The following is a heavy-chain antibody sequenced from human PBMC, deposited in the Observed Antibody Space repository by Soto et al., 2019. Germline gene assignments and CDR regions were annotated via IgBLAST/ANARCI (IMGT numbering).Heavy chain of an antibody. V-gene: IGHV1-46*01. CDR1: GYTFTSYY. Sequence: ASVQVSCKASGYTFTSYYMHCVRQAPGQRLEWMGTINTPGGSTSYAQKCKDRVTMTRDTSTSTVYMERSSLRSEDTAGYYCAISTRGRFGGGISSPIYYGMDVWGQGTTVTVSS. J-gene: IGHJ6*02. CDR3: AISTRGRFGGGISSPIYYGMDV. D-gene: IGHD3-3*01. CDR2: INTPGGST.